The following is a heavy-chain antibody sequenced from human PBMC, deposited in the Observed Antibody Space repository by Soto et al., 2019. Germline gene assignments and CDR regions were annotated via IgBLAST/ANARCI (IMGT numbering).Heavy chain of an antibody. V-gene: IGHV4-59*01. J-gene: IGHJ5*02. CDR2: IHYSGST. D-gene: IGHD6-25*01. Sequence: SETLSLTCTVSGGSISSYYWSWIRQPPGKGLEWIGYIHYSGSTNYNPSLRSRVTISVDTPKNQFSLKVNSMIAADTAIYYCARGGVAARKGRWFDPWGQGTLVTVSS. CDR3: ARGGVAARKGRWFDP. CDR1: GGSISSYY.